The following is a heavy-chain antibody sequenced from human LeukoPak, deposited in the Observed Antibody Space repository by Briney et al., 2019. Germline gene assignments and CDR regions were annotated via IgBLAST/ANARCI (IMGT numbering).Heavy chain of an antibody. V-gene: IGHV3-7*03. CDR2: IKQDGSDK. D-gene: IGHD4-23*01. CDR3: ARKTVVGSYFDY. Sequence: GGSLRLSCAASGFSFSSYWMSWVRQAPGKGLEWVANIKQDGSDKYYVDSVKGRFTISRDNAKNSLYLQINSLRAEDTAVYYCARKTVVGSYFDYWGQGTPVTVSS. J-gene: IGHJ4*02. CDR1: GFSFSSYW.